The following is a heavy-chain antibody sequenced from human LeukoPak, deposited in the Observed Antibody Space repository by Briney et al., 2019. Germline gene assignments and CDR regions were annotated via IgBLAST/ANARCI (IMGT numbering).Heavy chain of an antibody. D-gene: IGHD3-16*01. J-gene: IGHJ4*02. V-gene: IGHV3-30*18. CDR3: AKDFHLPYYDYVWGVLTD. Sequence: QPGGSLRLSCAASGFTFSSYGMHWVRQAPGKGLEWVAVISYDGSNKYYADSVKGRFTISRDNSKNTLYLQMNSLRAEDTAVYYCAKDFHLPYYDYVWGVLTDWGQGTLVTVSS. CDR1: GFTFSSYG. CDR2: ISYDGSNK.